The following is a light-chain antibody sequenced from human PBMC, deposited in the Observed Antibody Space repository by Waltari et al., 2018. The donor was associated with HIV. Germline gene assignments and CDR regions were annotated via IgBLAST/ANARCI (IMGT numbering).Light chain of an antibody. J-gene: IGKJ1*01. Sequence: EIVLTQSPVTLSLSPGEGANLSCSASQNIRNYLGWYQQRSGQLSRFLIYDSSTRATGIPARFTGSGSGTDFTLTIDSLEPEDFAMYYCQQRSNWPGTFGPGTRVDVK. V-gene: IGKV3-11*01. CDR3: QQRSNWPGT. CDR2: DSS. CDR1: QNIRNY.